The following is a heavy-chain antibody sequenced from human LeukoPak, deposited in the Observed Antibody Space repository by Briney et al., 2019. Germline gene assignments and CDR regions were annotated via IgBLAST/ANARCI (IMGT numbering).Heavy chain of an antibody. Sequence: PGGSLRLSCAASGLTFSSYAMSWVRQAPGKGLEWVSTISESGGDTYDADSVKGRFTISRDNSKNTLYLHMNSLRAEDTAVYYCARKVLVGSKYFDYWGQGTLVTVSS. CDR3: ARKVLVGSKYFDY. CDR2: ISESGGDT. V-gene: IGHV3-23*01. D-gene: IGHD2/OR15-2a*01. J-gene: IGHJ4*02. CDR1: GLTFSSYA.